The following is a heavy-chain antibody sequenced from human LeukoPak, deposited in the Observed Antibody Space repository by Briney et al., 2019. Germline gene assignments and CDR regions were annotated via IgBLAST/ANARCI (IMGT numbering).Heavy chain of an antibody. CDR2: SNHSGST. J-gene: IGHJ4*02. D-gene: IGHD3-10*01. Sequence: KPSETLSLTCAVYGGSFSGYYWSWIRQPPGKGLEWIGESNHSGSTNYNPSLKSRVTISVDTSKNQFSLKLSSVTAADTAVYYCARGLVNRGGADYWGQGTLVTVSS. CDR1: GGSFSGYY. CDR3: ARGLVNRGGADY. V-gene: IGHV4-34*01.